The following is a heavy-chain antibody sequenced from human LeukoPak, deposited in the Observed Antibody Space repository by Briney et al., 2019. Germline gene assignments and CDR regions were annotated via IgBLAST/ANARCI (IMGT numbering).Heavy chain of an antibody. D-gene: IGHD6-13*01. Sequence: PSQTLSLTCTVSGGSISSGGYYWSWIRQHPGKGLEWIGYIYYSGSTYYNPSLKSRVTISVDTSKNQFSLKLSSVTAADTAVYYCARGGSSWYRYSHKRFIDYWGQGTLVTVSS. CDR2: IYYSGST. CDR3: ARGGSSWYRYSHKRFIDY. CDR1: GGSISSGGYY. J-gene: IGHJ4*02. V-gene: IGHV4-31*03.